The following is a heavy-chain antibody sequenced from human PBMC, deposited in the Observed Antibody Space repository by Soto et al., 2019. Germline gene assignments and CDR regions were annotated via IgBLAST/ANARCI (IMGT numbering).Heavy chain of an antibody. V-gene: IGHV3-23*04. CDR2: ISDSGGTS. CDR3: AKRPRALLTFDY. CDR1: GFIFSNYV. J-gene: IGHJ4*02. Sequence: EVQLVDSGGGLVQPGGSLRLSCAASGFIFSNYVMSWVRQAPGKGLEWVSSISDSGGTSYYADSVKGRSTISRDNSKNPLYLQMNSLRAEDTAIYYCAKRPRALLTFDYWGQGTLGTVSS. D-gene: IGHD1-26*01.